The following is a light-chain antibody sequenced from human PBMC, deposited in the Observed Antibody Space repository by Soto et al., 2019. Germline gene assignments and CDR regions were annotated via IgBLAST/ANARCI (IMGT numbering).Light chain of an antibody. CDR3: HQYGSSPT. CDR2: GAS. CDR1: QSVSSY. V-gene: IGKV3-20*01. Sequence: EIVLTQSPATLSLSPGERATRSCRASQSVSSYLAWYHQKPGQPPRLLIYGASSRATGIPDRFSGSGSGTDFTLTISRLEPEDFAVYYCHQYGSSPTFGQGTRLEIK. J-gene: IGKJ5*01.